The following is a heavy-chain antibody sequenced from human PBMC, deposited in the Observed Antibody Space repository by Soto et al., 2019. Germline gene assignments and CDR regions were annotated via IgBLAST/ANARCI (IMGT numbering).Heavy chain of an antibody. CDR2: ISSTTNYI. Sequence: GGSLRLSCAASGFTFTRYSMNCVRHSPGKGLEWVSSISSTTNYIYYGDSMKGRFTISRDNAKNPLYLEMNSLRAEDTAVYYCARESEDLTSNFDYWGQGTLVTVSS. V-gene: IGHV3-21*06. J-gene: IGHJ4*02. CDR3: ARESEDLTSNFDY. CDR1: GFTFTRYS.